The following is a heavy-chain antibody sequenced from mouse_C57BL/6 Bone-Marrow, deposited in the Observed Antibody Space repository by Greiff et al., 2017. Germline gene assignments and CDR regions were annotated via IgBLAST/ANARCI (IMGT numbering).Heavy chain of an antibody. CDR1: GFTFSSYG. D-gene: IGHD1-1*01. V-gene: IGHV5-6*01. CDR3: ARHHYYGSSYNWYFDV. Sequence: EVKLVESGGDLVKPGGSLKLSCAASGFTFSSYGMSWVRQTPDKRLEWVATISSGGSYTYYPDSVKGRFTISRDNAKNTLYLQMSSLKSEDTAMYYCARHHYYGSSYNWYFDVWGTGTTVTVSS. CDR2: ISSGGSYT. J-gene: IGHJ1*03.